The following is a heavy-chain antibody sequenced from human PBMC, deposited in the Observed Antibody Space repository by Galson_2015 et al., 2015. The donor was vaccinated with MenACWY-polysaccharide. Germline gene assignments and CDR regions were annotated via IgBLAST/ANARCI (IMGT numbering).Heavy chain of an antibody. CDR3: AKDSTDFWSVAGRFDH. CDR2: LSPTTGNT. CDR1: GLTFSSYG. V-gene: IGHV3-23*01. D-gene: IGHD3-3*01. Sequence: SLRLSCAGSGLTFSSYGMGWVRQAPGKGLEWVSGLSPTTGNTYYADSVRGRFTISRDNSKNTLYLQMNSLRAKDTAVYYCAKDSTDFWSVAGRFDHWGQGTLATVSS. J-gene: IGHJ5*02.